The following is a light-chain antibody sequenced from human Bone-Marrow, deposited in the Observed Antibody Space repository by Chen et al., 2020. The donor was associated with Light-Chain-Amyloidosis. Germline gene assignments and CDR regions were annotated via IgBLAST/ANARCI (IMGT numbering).Light chain of an antibody. CDR2: RDT. J-gene: IGLJ2*01. V-gene: IGLV3-25*03. CDR3: QSADSSGTYEVI. Sequence: SYELTQPPSVSVSPGQTARITCSGDDLPTKYAYWYQQKPGQAPVLVIHRDTERPSGISERFSGSSSGTTATLTFSGVQSEDEAEYHCQSADSSGTYEVIFGGGTKLTVL. CDR1: DLPTKY.